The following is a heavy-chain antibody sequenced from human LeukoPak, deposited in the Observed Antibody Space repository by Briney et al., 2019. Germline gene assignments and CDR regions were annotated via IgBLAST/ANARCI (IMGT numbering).Heavy chain of an antibody. CDR2: IYYSGST. CDR3: ARDRWFGELNWSDP. D-gene: IGHD3-10*01. J-gene: IGHJ5*02. Sequence: SETLSLTCTVSGGSISSYYWSWIRQPPGKGLEWIGYIYYSGSTNYSPSLKSRVTISVDTSKNQFSLKLSSVTAADTAVYYCARDRWFGELNWSDPWGQGTLVTVSS. V-gene: IGHV4-59*01. CDR1: GGSISSYY.